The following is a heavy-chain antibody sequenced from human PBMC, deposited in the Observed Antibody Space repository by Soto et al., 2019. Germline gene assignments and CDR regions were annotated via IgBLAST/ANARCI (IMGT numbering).Heavy chain of an antibody. CDR2: IYSSGNT. V-gene: IGHV4-30-4*01. J-gene: IGHJ5*02. D-gene: IGHD2-8*01. Sequence: QVQLQESGPGLVNPSQTLSLTCSVSGGSISSGDYYWSWIRQPPGKGLEWIGYIYSSGNTYYNPSLKSRVTISVDPSNNQLSLRLNSVTAADTAVYYCARDSNVGPHNWFHPWGQGTLVTVSS. CDR3: ARDSNVGPHNWFHP. CDR1: GGSISSGDYY.